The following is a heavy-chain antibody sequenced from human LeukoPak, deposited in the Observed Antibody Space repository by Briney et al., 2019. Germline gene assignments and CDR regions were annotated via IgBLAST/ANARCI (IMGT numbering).Heavy chain of an antibody. CDR3: VRDGGVSGYDLLDY. V-gene: IGHV3-7*01. Sequence: PGGSLRLSCAASGFTSSHYWMTWVRQAPGKGLEWVAQINQDGSEEYYMDSVKARFTISRDNAKNSVFLQMNSLRAEDTAVYYCVRDGGVSGYDLLDYWGQGTVVTVSS. CDR2: INQDGSEE. D-gene: IGHD5-12*01. J-gene: IGHJ4*02. CDR1: GFTSSHYW.